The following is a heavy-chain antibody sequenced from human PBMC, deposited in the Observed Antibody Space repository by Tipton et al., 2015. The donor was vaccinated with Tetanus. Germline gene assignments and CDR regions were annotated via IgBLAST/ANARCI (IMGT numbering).Heavy chain of an antibody. J-gene: IGHJ3*02. V-gene: IGHV4-39*02. CDR3: AREAGYYGLNAFDI. CDR2: IYYSGST. CDR1: GGSISSSSYH. Sequence: TLSLTCTVSGGSISSSSYHWGWIRQPPGKGLEWIGSIYYSGSTYYNPSLKSRVTISVDTSKNQFSLKLSSVTAADTAVYYCAREAGYYGLNAFDIWGQGTMVTVSS. D-gene: IGHD3-10*01.